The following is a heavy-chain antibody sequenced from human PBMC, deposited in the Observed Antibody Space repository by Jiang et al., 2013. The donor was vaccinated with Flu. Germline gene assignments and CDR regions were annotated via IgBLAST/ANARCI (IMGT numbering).Heavy chain of an antibody. CDR2: INPDSGDT. J-gene: IGHJ4*02. Sequence: SGAEVKKPGASVRVSCKASGYTFTGYYIHWVRQAPGQGLEWMGWINPDSGDTTYAQKFQGRVTMTRDTFMSTAYMELKRPKSDDTAMFYCARVPGSPEGFTKSYFDYWAREPWSPSPQ. V-gene: IGHV1-2*02. D-gene: IGHD1-14*01. CDR1: GYTFTGYY. CDR3: ARVPGSPEGFTKSYFDY.